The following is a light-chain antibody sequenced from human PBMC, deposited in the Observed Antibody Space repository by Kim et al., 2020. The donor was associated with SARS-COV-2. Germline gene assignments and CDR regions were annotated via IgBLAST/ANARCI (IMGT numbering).Light chain of an antibody. CDR2: EGG. Sequence: GKTGTNSCNPDSGTIASNYVQWFQQRPGRSPTTVIFEGGRRPAGVPDRFAGSVDVSANSASLTISGLKTEDEADYYCQSYDSSTGVFGGGNQLTVL. V-gene: IGLV6-57*01. J-gene: IGLJ3*02. CDR1: SGTIASNY. CDR3: QSYDSSTGV.